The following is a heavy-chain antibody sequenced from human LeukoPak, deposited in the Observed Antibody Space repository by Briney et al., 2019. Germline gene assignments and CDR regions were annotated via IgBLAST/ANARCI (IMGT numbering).Heavy chain of an antibody. Sequence: PSETLSLTCTVSSGSISSYYWSWIRQPPGKGLEWIGYIYYSGSTNYNPSLKSRVTISVDTSKNQFSLKLSSVTAADTAVYYCARLRGYCSSTSCYTRFDYWGQGTLVTVSS. J-gene: IGHJ4*02. CDR2: IYYSGST. CDR1: SGSISSYY. D-gene: IGHD2-2*02. CDR3: ARLRGYCSSTSCYTRFDY. V-gene: IGHV4-59*08.